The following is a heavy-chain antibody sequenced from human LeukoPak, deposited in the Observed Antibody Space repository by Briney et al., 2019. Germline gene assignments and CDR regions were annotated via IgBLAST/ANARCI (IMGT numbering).Heavy chain of an antibody. CDR1: GFTFSSYA. Sequence: PGGSLRLSCAASGFTFSSYAMSWVRQAPGKGLEWVSAISGSGGSTYYAGSVKGRFTISRDNSKNTLYLQMNSLRAEDTAVYYCAKASVYDFWSGYCLDYWGQGTLVTVSS. CDR3: AKASVYDFWSGYCLDY. V-gene: IGHV3-23*01. D-gene: IGHD3-3*01. J-gene: IGHJ4*02. CDR2: ISGSGGST.